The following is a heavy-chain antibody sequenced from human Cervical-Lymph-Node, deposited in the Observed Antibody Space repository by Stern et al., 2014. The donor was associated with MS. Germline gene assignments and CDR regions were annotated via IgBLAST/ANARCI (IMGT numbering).Heavy chain of an antibody. D-gene: IGHD6-6*01. Sequence: VQLVESGGGVVQPGRSLRLSCAASGFTFSSYGIHWVRQTPGKGLEWVAVIWYDGSNKYYADSVKGRFTISRDNSENTAYLQMNSLRVEDTAVYYCAKGDSSSPLEYWGQGTLVTVS. CDR3: AKGDSSSPLEY. CDR1: GFTFSSYG. CDR2: IWYDGSNK. J-gene: IGHJ4*02. V-gene: IGHV3-33*06.